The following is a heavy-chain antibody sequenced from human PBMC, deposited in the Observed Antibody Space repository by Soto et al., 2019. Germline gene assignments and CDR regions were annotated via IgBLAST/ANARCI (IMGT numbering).Heavy chain of an antibody. V-gene: IGHV4-59*12. J-gene: IGHJ3*02. CDR3: ARYFDWPNAFDI. CDR1: GGSISGYY. CDR2: INYFGST. D-gene: IGHD3-9*01. Sequence: PSETLSLTCTVAGGSISGYYWSWIRQPPGKRLEWIGYINYFGSTNYNPSLKSRVTISVDTSREQFFLRLDSVTAADTAVYYCARYFDWPNAFDIWGQGTMVTVSS.